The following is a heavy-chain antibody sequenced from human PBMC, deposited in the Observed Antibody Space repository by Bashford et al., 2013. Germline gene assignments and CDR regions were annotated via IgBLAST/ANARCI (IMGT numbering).Heavy chain of an antibody. V-gene: IGHV2-5*02. D-gene: IGHD3-22*01. Sequence: SGPTLVKPTQTLTLTCTFSGFSLTTSGAGVVWIRQPPGKALEWLALIYWDDDQRYSPSLKNRLTITKDTSQDQVVLTMTNMHPVDTATYYCAHTRSAAFDSSAYYYFDFWGPGNPGHRLL. CDR1: GFSLTTSGAG. J-gene: IGHJ4*02. CDR2: IYWDDDQ. CDR3: AHTRSAAFDSSAYYYFDF.